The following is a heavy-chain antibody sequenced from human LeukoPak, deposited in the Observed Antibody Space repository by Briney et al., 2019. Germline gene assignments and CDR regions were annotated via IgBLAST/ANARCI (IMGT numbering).Heavy chain of an antibody. CDR2: IYYSGST. J-gene: IGHJ5*02. V-gene: IGHV4-39*02. CDR3: AREAYCSGGSCYEDNWFDP. Sequence: SETLSLTCTVSGGSISSSSYYWGWIRQPPGKGLEWIGSIYYSGSTYYNPSLKSRVTISVDTSKNQFSLKLSSVTAADTAVYYCAREAYCSGGSCYEDNWFDPWGQGTLVTVSS. D-gene: IGHD2-15*01. CDR1: GGSISSSSYY.